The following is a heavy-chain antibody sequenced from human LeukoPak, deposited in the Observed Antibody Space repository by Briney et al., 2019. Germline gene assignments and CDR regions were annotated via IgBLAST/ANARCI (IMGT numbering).Heavy chain of an antibody. CDR3: ARDAYYYDSSGYYCLDY. Sequence: SETLSLTCTVSGGSISSYYWSWIRQPPGKGLEWIGYIYYSGSTNYNPSLKSRVTISVDTSKNQFSLKLNSVTAADTAVYYCARDAYYYDSSGYYCLDYWGQGTLVTVSS. D-gene: IGHD3-22*01. V-gene: IGHV4-59*12. CDR1: GGSISSYY. CDR2: IYYSGST. J-gene: IGHJ4*02.